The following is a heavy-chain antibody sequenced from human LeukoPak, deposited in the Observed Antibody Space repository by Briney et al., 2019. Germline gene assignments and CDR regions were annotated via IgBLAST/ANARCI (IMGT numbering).Heavy chain of an antibody. Sequence: ASVKVSCKASGGTFSSYAISWVRQAPGQGLEWMGEIIPIFGTANYAQKFQGRVTITAEESTSTAYMELSSLRSEDTAVYYCARETIVVVVAAQWVPNAFVPWGQGTMVSVSS. V-gene: IGHV1-69*13. D-gene: IGHD2-15*01. J-gene: IGHJ3*01. CDR1: GGTFSSYA. CDR3: ARETIVVVVAAQWVPNAFVP. CDR2: IIPIFGTA.